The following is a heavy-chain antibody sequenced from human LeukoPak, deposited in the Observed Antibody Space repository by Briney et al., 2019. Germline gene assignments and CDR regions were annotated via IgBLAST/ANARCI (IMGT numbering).Heavy chain of an antibody. J-gene: IGHJ4*02. D-gene: IGHD3-22*01. V-gene: IGHV1-8*02. CDR1: GYTFTSYG. CDR3: ARVTGYMIEDYFDY. Sequence: GASVKVSCKASGYTFTSYGISWVRQAPGQGLEWMGWMNPNSGNTGYAQKFQGRVTMTRNTSISTAYMELSSLRSGDTAVYYCARVTGYMIEDYFDYWGQGTLVTVSS. CDR2: MNPNSGNT.